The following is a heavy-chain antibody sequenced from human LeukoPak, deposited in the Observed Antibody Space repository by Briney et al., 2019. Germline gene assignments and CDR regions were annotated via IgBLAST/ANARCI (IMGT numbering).Heavy chain of an antibody. CDR3: AKDRSAIDPFYSDL. Sequence: PGGSLRISCAASGFTFSNCAMNWVRQTPGKGLEWVSGISGSGQKTFYADSVKGRFTISRDNVKQMVFLQMDNVRADDTAIYYCAKDRSAIDPFYSDLWGHGILVPVSS. D-gene: IGHD6-25*01. CDR2: ISGSGQKT. V-gene: IGHV3-23*01. CDR1: GFTFSNCA. J-gene: IGHJ4*01.